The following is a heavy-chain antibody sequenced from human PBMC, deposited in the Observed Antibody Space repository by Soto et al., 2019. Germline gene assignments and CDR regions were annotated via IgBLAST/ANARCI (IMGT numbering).Heavy chain of an antibody. CDR2: ISGSGFKK. Sequence: GGSLRLSCAASGFIFENFGMSWVRQAPGKGLEWISSISGSGFKKYYADSVKGRFTISRDNSKSTVYLELNNLSAEDTAVYHCAKNQGVELVPLAAVDWFDPWGQGSVVTVSS. J-gene: IGHJ5*02. CDR1: GFIFENFG. V-gene: IGHV3-23*01. CDR3: AKNQGVELVPLAAVDWFDP. D-gene: IGHD1-26*01.